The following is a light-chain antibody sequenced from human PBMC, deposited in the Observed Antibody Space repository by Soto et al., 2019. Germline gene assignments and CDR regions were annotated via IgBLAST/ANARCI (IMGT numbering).Light chain of an antibody. V-gene: IGKV3-15*01. Sequence: EIVMTQFPATLSVSPGERATLSCRASQIVSNNLAWYQQKPGQAPRLLIYGASTRATGIPARFSGSGSGTDFTLTISSLQSEDFAVYYCQQYNNWPPGTFGQGTKVEIK. J-gene: IGKJ1*01. CDR1: QIVSNN. CDR3: QQYNNWPPGT. CDR2: GAS.